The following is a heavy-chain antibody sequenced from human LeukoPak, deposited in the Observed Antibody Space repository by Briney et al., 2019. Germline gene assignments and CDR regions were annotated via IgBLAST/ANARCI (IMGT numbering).Heavy chain of an antibody. V-gene: IGHV1-2*02. D-gene: IGHD6-6*01. CDR3: AREVEEYSSSSGDAFDI. CDR2: INPNSGGT. CDR1: GYTFTGYY. J-gene: IGHJ3*02. Sequence: ASVKVSCKASGYTFTGYYIQWARQAPGQGLEWMGWINPNSGGTDYAQKFQGRVTMARDTSTSTAYMELRRLRSDDTAVYYCAREVEEYSSSSGDAFDIWGQGTMVTVSS.